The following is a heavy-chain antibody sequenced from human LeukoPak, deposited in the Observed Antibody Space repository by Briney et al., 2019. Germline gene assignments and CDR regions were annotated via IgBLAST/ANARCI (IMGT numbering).Heavy chain of an antibody. CDR3: ARDSGGSYGGAVFDY. V-gene: IGHV3-30*03. CDR1: GFTFSSYG. J-gene: IGHJ4*02. CDR2: ISYDGSNK. D-gene: IGHD1-26*01. Sequence: PGGSLRLSCAASGFTFSSYGMHWVRQAPGKGLEWVAVISYDGSNKYYADSVKGRFTISRDNSKNTLYLQMNSLRAEDTAVYYCARDSGGSYGGAVFDYWGQGTLVTVSS.